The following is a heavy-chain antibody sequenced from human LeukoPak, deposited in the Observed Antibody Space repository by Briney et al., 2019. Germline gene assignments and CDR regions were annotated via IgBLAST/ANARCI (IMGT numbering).Heavy chain of an antibody. CDR3: AGPIFGVVMNPFDY. CDR1: GFTFSSYA. Sequence: GRSLRLSCAASGFTFSSYAMHWVRQAPGKGLEWVAVISYDGSNKYYADSVKGRFTISRDNSKNTLYLQMHSLRAEDTAVYYCAGPIFGVVMNPFDYWGQGTLVTVSS. V-gene: IGHV3-30-3*01. D-gene: IGHD3-3*01. CDR2: ISYDGSNK. J-gene: IGHJ4*02.